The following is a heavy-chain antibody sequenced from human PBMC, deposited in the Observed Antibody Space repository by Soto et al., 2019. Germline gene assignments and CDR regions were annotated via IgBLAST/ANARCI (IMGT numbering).Heavy chain of an antibody. CDR2: IYNEFT. Sequence: EVQLVESGGGLVQPGGSLRLSCVASGFTVTEIYMNWVRQAPGKGLEWVSVIYNEFTDYADSVRGRFSISTDSSKNSLYLQMDSLGAEDTAVYYCARAAAARPAAWYWGQGTLVTVSS. J-gene: IGHJ4*02. V-gene: IGHV3-66*01. CDR1: GFTVTEIY. CDR3: ARAAAARPAAWY. D-gene: IGHD6-6*01.